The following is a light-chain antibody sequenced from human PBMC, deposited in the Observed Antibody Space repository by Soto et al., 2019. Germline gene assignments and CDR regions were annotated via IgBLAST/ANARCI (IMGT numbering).Light chain of an antibody. CDR1: QSVSSS. Sequence: EIVLTQSPGTLSLSPGERATLSCRASQSVSSSLAWYQQKPGLAPTLLISDASSRASGVPDRFTGGGSGTEFTITIRRLEPEDFAVYYCQQYADSPITFGQGTRLEIK. CDR3: QQYADSPIT. V-gene: IGKV3-20*01. CDR2: DAS. J-gene: IGKJ5*01.